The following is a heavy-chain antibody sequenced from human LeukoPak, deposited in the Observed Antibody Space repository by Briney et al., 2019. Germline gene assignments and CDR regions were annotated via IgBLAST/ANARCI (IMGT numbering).Heavy chain of an antibody. CDR2: IRSKAYGGTT. Sequence: PGGSLRLSCTVSGFTFGDYAMNWVRQAPGKGLEWVGFIRSKAYGGTTEYAASVKGRFTISRDDSKSIAYLQMNSLKTEDTAVYYCTRYHTSSWDYFDYWGQGTLVTVSS. D-gene: IGHD6-13*01. CDR3: TRYHTSSWDYFDY. V-gene: IGHV3-49*04. CDR1: GFTFGDYA. J-gene: IGHJ4*02.